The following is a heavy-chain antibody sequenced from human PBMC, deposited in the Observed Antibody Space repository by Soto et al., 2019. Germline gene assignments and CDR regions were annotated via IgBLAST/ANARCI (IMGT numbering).Heavy chain of an antibody. Sequence: GGSLRLSCASSGFTFSNAWMSWVRQAPGKGLEWVGRIKSKTDGGTTDYAAPVKGRFTISRDDSKNTLYLQMNSLKTEDTAVYYCTTGLYCGGDCYFLAFDIWGQGTMVTVSS. D-gene: IGHD2-21*01. J-gene: IGHJ3*02. V-gene: IGHV3-15*01. CDR2: IKSKTDGGTT. CDR3: TTGLYCGGDCYFLAFDI. CDR1: GFTFSNAW.